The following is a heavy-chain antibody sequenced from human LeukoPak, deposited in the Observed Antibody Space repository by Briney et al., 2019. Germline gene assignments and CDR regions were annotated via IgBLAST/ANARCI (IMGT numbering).Heavy chain of an antibody. Sequence: SETLSLTCTVSGGSISSYYWSWIRQPPGKGLEWIGYIYYSGSTNYNPSLKSRVTVSVDTSKNQFSLKLSSVTAADTAVYYCARSNWAFDYWGQGTLVTVSS. V-gene: IGHV4-59*08. CDR2: IYYSGST. CDR1: GGSISSYY. D-gene: IGHD7-27*01. CDR3: ARSNWAFDY. J-gene: IGHJ4*02.